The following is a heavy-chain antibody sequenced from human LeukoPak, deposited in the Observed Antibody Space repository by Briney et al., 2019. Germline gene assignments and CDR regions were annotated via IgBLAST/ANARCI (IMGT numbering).Heavy chain of an antibody. CDR1: GFTFSSYS. Sequence: GGSLRLSCAASGFTFSSYSMNWVRQAPGKGLEWVSSISSSSSYIYYADSVKGRFTISRDNAKNSLYLQMNSLRAEDTAVYYCARDVGIAARGNDYWGQGTLVTVSS. J-gene: IGHJ4*02. D-gene: IGHD6-6*01. V-gene: IGHV3-21*01. CDR2: ISSSSSYI. CDR3: ARDVGIAARGNDY.